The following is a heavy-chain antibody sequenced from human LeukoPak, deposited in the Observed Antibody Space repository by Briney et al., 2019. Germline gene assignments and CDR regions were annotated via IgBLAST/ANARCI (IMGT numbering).Heavy chain of an antibody. J-gene: IGHJ4*02. CDR1: EGTFSSYA. CDR2: IIPIFGTA. CDR3: ARDPEVGYYFDY. Sequence: ASVKVSCKASEGTFSSYAISWVRQAPGQGLEWMGGIIPIFGTANYAQKFQGRVTITADKSTSTAYMELSSLRSEDTAVYYCARDPEVGYYFDYWGQGTLVTVSS. V-gene: IGHV1-69*06. D-gene: IGHD1-26*01.